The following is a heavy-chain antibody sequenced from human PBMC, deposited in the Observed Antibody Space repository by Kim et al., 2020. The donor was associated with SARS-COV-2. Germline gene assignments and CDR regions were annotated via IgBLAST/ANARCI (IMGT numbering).Heavy chain of an antibody. CDR3: AGVNRYSSGWYEDYYYGMDV. Sequence: SETLSLTCTVSGGSISSYYWSWIRQPPGKGLEWIGYIYYSGSTNYNPSLKSRVTISVDTSKNQFSLKLSSVTAADTAVYYCAGVNRYSSGWYEDYYYGMDVWGQGTTVTVSS. D-gene: IGHD6-19*01. J-gene: IGHJ6*02. CDR1: GGSISSYY. CDR2: IYYSGST. V-gene: IGHV4-59*01.